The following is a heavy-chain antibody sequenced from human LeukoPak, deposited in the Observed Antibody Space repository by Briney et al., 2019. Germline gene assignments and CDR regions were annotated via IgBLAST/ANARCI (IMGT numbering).Heavy chain of an antibody. J-gene: IGHJ3*02. V-gene: IGHV4-61*02. D-gene: IGHD3-10*01. CDR1: GGSISSGSYY. CDR2: IYTSGST. Sequence: SETLSLTCTVSGGSISSGSYYWSWIRQPAGKGLEWIGRIYTSGSTNYNPSLKSRVTISVDTSKNQFSLKLSSVTAADTAVYYCARDIPSVFLVGGSFDIWGQGTMVTVSS. CDR3: ARDIPSVFLVGGSFDI.